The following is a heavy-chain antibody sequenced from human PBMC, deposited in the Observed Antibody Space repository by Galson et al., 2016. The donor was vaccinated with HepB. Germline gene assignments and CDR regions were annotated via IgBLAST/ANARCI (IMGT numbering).Heavy chain of an antibody. V-gene: IGHV4-59*01. CDR1: GGSISSYF. CDR3: ARGVTGTPYFDF. D-gene: IGHD2-21*02. Sequence: LSLTCNVSGGSISSYFWSWIRQPPGKGLEWIGYIYKSGSTDYSPSLKSRVTVSLDTSKNQVSLRLRSVTAAETAVYYCARGVTGTPYFDFWGQGALVTVSS. CDR2: IYKSGST. J-gene: IGHJ4*02.